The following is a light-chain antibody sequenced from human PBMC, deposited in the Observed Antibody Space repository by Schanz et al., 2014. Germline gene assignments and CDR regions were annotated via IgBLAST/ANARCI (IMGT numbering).Light chain of an antibody. CDR2: DVS. J-gene: IGLJ3*02. V-gene: IGLV2-8*01. CDR3: CSYIGTNHLVL. CDR1: SSDVGGYNY. Sequence: QSALTQPASVSGSPGQSITISCTGTSSDVGGYNYVSWYQQHPGKAPKLMIYDVSNRPSGVPDRFSGSRSGSTASLTVSGLQADDEADYYCCSYIGTNHLVLFGGGTKVTVL.